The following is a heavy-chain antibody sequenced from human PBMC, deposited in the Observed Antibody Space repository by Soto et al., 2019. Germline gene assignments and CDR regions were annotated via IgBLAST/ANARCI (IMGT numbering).Heavy chain of an antibody. CDR3: ARHGGFGELLSPPLYGMDV. V-gene: IGHV3-48*03. D-gene: IGHD3-10*01. Sequence: QPGGSLRLSCAASGFTFSSYEMNWVRQAPGKGLEWVSYISSSGSTIYYADSVKGRFTISRDNAKNSLYLQMNSLRAEDTAVYYCARHGGFGELLSPPLYGMDVWGQGTTVTVSS. CDR2: ISSSGSTI. CDR1: GFTFSSYE. J-gene: IGHJ6*02.